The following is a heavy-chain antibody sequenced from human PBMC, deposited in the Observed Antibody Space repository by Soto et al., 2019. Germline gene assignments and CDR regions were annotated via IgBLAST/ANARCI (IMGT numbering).Heavy chain of an antibody. CDR1: GGTFSSYT. Sequence: ASVKVSCKASGGTFSSYTISWVRQAPGQGLEWMGRIIPILGIANYAQKFQGRVMITADKSTSTAYMELSSLRSEDTAVYYCSMRRDDGYGRNVYWGQGTLVTVS. D-gene: IGHD5-12*01. J-gene: IGHJ4*02. CDR2: IIPILGIA. V-gene: IGHV1-69*02. CDR3: SMRRDDGYGRNVY.